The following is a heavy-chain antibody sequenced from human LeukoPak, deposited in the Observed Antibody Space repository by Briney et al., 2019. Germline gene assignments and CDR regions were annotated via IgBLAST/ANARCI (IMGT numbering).Heavy chain of an antibody. CDR3: ARFGSMGATTAFDI. D-gene: IGHD1-26*01. CDR2: INPNSGGT. Sequence: GASVKVSCKASGYTFTGYYMHWVRQAPGQGLEWMGWINPNSGGTNYAQKFQGRVTMTRDTSISTAYMKLSRLRSDDTAVYYCARFGSMGATTAFDIWGQGTMVTVSS. V-gene: IGHV1-2*02. CDR1: GYTFTGYY. J-gene: IGHJ3*02.